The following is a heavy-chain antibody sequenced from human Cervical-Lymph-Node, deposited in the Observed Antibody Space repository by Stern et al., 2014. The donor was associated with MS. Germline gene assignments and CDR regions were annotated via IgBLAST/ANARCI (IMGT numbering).Heavy chain of an antibody. V-gene: IGHV1-2*06. Sequence: MQLVESGAEVKKPGASGVISCKAAGYSFTGNYIHWLRQAPGQGLEWMGRTNPNSGDSNYALKFQGRVTMTRDTSITTAYMNLNRLGFDDTAVYYCARERGRAGPAMADYWGQGTLVTVSS. CDR2: TNPNSGDS. CDR3: ARERGRAGPAMADY. J-gene: IGHJ4*02. CDR1: GYSFTGNY. D-gene: IGHD5-18*01.